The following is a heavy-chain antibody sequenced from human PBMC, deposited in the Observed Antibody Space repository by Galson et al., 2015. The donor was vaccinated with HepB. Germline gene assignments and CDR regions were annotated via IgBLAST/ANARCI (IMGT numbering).Heavy chain of an antibody. V-gene: IGHV3-48*04. D-gene: IGHD6-13*01. Sequence: SLRLSCAASGFIFSNYGMNWVRQAPGKGLEWVSYISSSSSTINYADSVKGRFTISRDNAKNSLSLQMNSLRAEDTAVYYCARGRGVAAGSPGYWGQGTLVTVSS. J-gene: IGHJ4*02. CDR3: ARGRGVAAGSPGY. CDR1: GFIFSNYG. CDR2: ISSSSSTI.